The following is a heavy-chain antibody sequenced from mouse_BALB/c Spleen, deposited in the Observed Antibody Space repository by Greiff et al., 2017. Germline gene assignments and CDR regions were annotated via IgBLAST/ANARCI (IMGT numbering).Heavy chain of an antibody. Sequence: EVHLVESGGGLVKPGGSLKLSCAASGFTFSSYAMSWVRQTPEKRLEWVATISSGGSYTYYPDSVKGRFTISRDNAKNTLYLQMSSLRSEDTAMYYCARGRYDYDSYYAMDYWGQGTSVTVSS. CDR3: ARGRYDYDSYYAMDY. D-gene: IGHD2-4*01. CDR1: GFTFSSYA. J-gene: IGHJ4*01. V-gene: IGHV5-9-3*01. CDR2: ISSGGSYT.